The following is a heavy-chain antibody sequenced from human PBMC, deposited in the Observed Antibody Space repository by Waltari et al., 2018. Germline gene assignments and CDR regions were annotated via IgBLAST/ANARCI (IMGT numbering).Heavy chain of an antibody. CDR1: GYTFTGSY. V-gene: IGHV1-2*06. D-gene: IGHD4-17*01. J-gene: IGHJ4*02. Sequence: QVPLVQSGAAVTKPGASAKVSCKASGYTFTGSYIQWVRRAPGQGLEWMGRINPNSGDTNYAQKFQGRVTLTRDTSINTAYMELSSLKSDDTAVYYCARDLGSDYGNRDYWGQGTLVTVPS. CDR3: ARDLGSDYGNRDY. CDR2: INPNSGDT.